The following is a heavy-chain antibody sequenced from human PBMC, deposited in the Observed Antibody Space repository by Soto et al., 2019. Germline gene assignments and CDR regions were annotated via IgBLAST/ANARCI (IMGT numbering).Heavy chain of an antibody. CDR2: INAGNGNT. CDR1: GYTFTSYA. D-gene: IGHD2-21*01. Sequence: ASVKVSCKASGYTFTSYAMHWVRQAPGQRLEWMGWINAGNGNTKYSQKFQGRVTITTDTSTTTAYMELKSLRSDDTAVYYCARDRPTSSIRARDYYYAMDFWGQGTTVTVSS. V-gene: IGHV1-3*01. CDR3: ARDRPTSSIRARDYYYAMDF. J-gene: IGHJ6*02.